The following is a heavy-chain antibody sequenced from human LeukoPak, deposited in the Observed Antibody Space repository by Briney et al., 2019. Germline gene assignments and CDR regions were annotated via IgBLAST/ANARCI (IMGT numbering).Heavy chain of an antibody. D-gene: IGHD3-10*01. CDR3: ARDARPLIWFGELFTSGQPRYNWFDP. CDR2: IIPIFGTA. Sequence: ASVKVSCKASGSTSSSYAISWVRQAPGQGLEWMGGIIPIFGTANYAQKFQGRVTITTDESTSTAYMELSSLRSEDTAVYYCARDARPLIWFGELFTSGQPRYNWFDPWGQGTLVTVSS. V-gene: IGHV1-69*05. CDR1: GSTSSSYA. J-gene: IGHJ5*02.